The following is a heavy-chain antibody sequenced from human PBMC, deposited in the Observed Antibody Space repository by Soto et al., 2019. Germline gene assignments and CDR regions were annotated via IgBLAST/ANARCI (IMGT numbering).Heavy chain of an antibody. CDR3: ARGILYYYDSSGYYVPYSGMDV. CDR2: IYHSGST. Sequence: SETLSLTCAVSGGSLSSSNWWSWVRQPPGKGLEWIGEIYHSGSTNYNPSLKSRVTISVDKSKNQFSLKLSSVTAADTAVYYCARGILYYYDSSGYYVPYSGMDVWGQGTTVTVSS. D-gene: IGHD3-22*01. CDR1: GGSLSSSNW. J-gene: IGHJ6*02. V-gene: IGHV4-4*02.